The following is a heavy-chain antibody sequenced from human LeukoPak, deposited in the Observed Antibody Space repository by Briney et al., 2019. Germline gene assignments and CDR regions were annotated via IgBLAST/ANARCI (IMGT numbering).Heavy chain of an antibody. CDR3: ARLDGSSWYYFDY. CDR2: IYTSGST. Sequence: SETLSLTCTVSGGSLRTSSYYWSWIRQPPGKGLEWIGYIYTSGSTNYNPSLKSRVTISVGTSKNQFSLKLSSVTAADTAVYYCARLDGSSWYYFDYWGQGTLVTVSS. D-gene: IGHD6-13*01. J-gene: IGHJ4*02. CDR1: GGSLRTSSYY. V-gene: IGHV4-4*09.